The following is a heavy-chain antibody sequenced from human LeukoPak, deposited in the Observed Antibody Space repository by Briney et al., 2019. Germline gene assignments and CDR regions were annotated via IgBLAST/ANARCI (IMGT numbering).Heavy chain of an antibody. CDR1: GGTFSSYA. CDR3: ARDETTVTYNWFDP. CDR2: IIPIFGTA. J-gene: IGHJ5*02. D-gene: IGHD4-17*01. V-gene: IGHV1-69*13. Sequence: SVNVSCTASGGTFSSYAISWVRQAPGQGLEWMGGIIPIFGTANYAQKFQGRVTITADESTSTAYMELSSLRSEDTAVYYCARDETTVTYNWFDPWGQGTLVTVSS.